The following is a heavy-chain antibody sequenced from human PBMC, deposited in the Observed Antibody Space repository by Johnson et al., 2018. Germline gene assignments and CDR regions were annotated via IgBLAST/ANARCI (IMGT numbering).Heavy chain of an antibody. CDR3: ARYSGGNYDILTGYSNYFYYYMDV. CDR1: GGSINSYY. Sequence: QVQLQESGPGLVKPSETLSLTCTVSGGSINSYYWSWIRQPPGKGLEWIGYIYYSGSTNYNPSLKRRVTISVDPSTNQFSRKLSSVTAADTAVYYCARYSGGNYDILTGYSNYFYYYMDVWGKGTTVTVSS. D-gene: IGHD3-9*01. J-gene: IGHJ6*03. CDR2: IYYSGST. V-gene: IGHV4-59*01.